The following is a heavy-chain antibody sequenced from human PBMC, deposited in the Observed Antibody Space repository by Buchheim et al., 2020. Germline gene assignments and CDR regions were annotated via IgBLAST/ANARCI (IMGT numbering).Heavy chain of an antibody. V-gene: IGHV3-33*01. CDR3: ARHIVVVVAATFHYYYYGMDV. D-gene: IGHD2-15*01. CDR1: GFTFSSYG. CDR2: IWYDGSNK. Sequence: QVQLVESGGGVVQPGRSLRLSCAASGFTFSSYGMHWVRQAPGKGLEWVAVIWYDGSNKYYADSVKGRFTISRDNSKNTLYLQMNSLRAEDTAVYYCARHIVVVVAATFHYYYYGMDVWGQGTT. J-gene: IGHJ6*02.